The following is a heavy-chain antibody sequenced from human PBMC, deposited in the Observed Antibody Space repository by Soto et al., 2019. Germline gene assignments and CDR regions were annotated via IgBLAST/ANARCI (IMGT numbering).Heavy chain of an antibody. CDR1: GFTFSSYA. CDR3: ARDRHDYGDYYFDY. V-gene: IGHV3-30-3*01. CDR2: ISYDGSNK. J-gene: IGHJ4*02. D-gene: IGHD4-17*01. Sequence: QVQLVESGGGVVQPGRSLRLSCAASGFTFSSYAMHWVRQAPGKGLEWVAVISYDGSNKYYADSVKGRFTISRDNSKNTLYLQMNSLRAEATAVYYCARDRHDYGDYYFDYWGQGTLVTVSS.